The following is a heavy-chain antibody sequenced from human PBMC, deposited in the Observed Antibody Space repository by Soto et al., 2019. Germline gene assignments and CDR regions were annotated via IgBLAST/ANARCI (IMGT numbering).Heavy chain of an antibody. CDR1: GYTFTSYY. V-gene: IGHV1-46*01. CDR2: INPSGGST. CDR3: ARDSSLFNSDYYVPYGMYV. Sequence: ASVKVSCKASGYTFTSYYMHWVRQAPGQGLEWMGIINPSGGSTSYAQKFQGRVTMTRDTSTSTVYMELSSLRSEDTAVYYCARDSSLFNSDYYVPYGMYVWAQGTTVTVSS. J-gene: IGHJ6*02. D-gene: IGHD5-12*01.